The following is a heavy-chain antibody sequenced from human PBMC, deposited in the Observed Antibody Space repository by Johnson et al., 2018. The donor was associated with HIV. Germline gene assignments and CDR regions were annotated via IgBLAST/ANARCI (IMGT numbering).Heavy chain of an antibody. CDR2: LYSGGNT. CDR1: GFTVSNNY. Sequence: VQLVESGGGLVQPGGSLRLSCAASGFTVSNNYMNWVRQAPGKGLEWVSVLYSGGNTYYADSVKGRFTISRDNSKNTLYLQMNSLRAEDTALYYCARGKLPAALRRGDAFDIWCQGTMVTVSS. V-gene: IGHV3-66*01. J-gene: IGHJ3*02. CDR3: ARGKLPAALRRGDAFDI. D-gene: IGHD2-2*01.